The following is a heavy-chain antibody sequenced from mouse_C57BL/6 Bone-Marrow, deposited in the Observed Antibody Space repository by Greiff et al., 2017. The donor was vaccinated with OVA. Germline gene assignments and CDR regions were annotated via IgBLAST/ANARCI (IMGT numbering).Heavy chain of an antibody. CDR1: GFTFSDYG. J-gene: IGHJ2*01. CDR3: ASRGGKNYFDY. D-gene: IGHD2-1*01. V-gene: IGHV5-17*01. CDR2: ISSGSSTI. Sequence: EVKVVESGGGLVKPGGSLKLSCAASGFTFSDYGMHWVRQAPEKGLEWVAYISSGSSTISYADTVKGRFTISRDHAKNTLFLQRTSLRDEETAMYYCASRGGKNYFDYWGQGTTLTVSS.